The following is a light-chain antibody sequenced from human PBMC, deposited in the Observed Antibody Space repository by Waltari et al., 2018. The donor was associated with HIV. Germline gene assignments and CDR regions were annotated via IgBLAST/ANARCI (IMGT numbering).Light chain of an antibody. CDR1: SSDVGGYSY. CDR3: SSYTSTTTREV. V-gene: IGLV2-14*03. CDR2: DVS. Sequence: QSALTQPASVSGCPGQSITISCTGTSSDVGGYSYASWYQHHPGKAPQLMIFDVSNRPSVVSDRVAGFKSGDAASLTISGLQVEDEAAYYCSSYTSTTTREVFGGGTYLTVL. J-gene: IGLJ2*01.